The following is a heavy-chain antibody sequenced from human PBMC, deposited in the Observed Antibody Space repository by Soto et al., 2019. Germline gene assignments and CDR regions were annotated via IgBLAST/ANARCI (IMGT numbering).Heavy chain of an antibody. D-gene: IGHD1-26*01. V-gene: IGHV3-7*03. CDR2: IKQDGSEK. Sequence: GGSLRLSCAASGFTFTTYWMGWVRQAPGKGLEWVANIKQDGSEKYYVDSVKGRFTISRDNAKNSLFLQMNSLRAEDTAVYYCARGTQWDPLLGSVDYWGQGTLVTVSS. CDR1: GFTFTTYW. J-gene: IGHJ4*02. CDR3: ARGTQWDPLLGSVDY.